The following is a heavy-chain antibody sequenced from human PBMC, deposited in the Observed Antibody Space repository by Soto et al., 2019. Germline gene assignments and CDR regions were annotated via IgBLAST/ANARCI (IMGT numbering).Heavy chain of an antibody. V-gene: IGHV3-74*01. D-gene: IGHD3-22*01. Sequence: GGSLRLSCAASGFTFTNYWMHWVRQVPGKGLVWVSRIDGVGAGTSYSDSVRGRFTISRDNAENTLYLQMNSLRAEDTAVYYCAKALEDYYDSRNIWGQGTMVTVSS. J-gene: IGHJ3*02. CDR3: AKALEDYYDSRNI. CDR2: IDGVGAGT. CDR1: GFTFTNYW.